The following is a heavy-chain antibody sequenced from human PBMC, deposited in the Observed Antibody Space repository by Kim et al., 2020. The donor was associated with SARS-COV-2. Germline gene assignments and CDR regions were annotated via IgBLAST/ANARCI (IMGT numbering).Heavy chain of an antibody. V-gene: IGHV4-39*01. CDR3: ARSRQQQLVFNYYYGMDV. CDR1: GGSISSSSYY. Sequence: SETLSLTCTVSGGSISSSSYYWGWIRQPPGKGLEWIGSIYYSGNTYYNPSLKSRVTKSVDTSKNQFSLKLSSVTAADTAVYYCARSRQQQLVFNYYYGMDVWGQGTTVTVSS. CDR2: IYYSGNT. D-gene: IGHD6-13*01. J-gene: IGHJ6*02.